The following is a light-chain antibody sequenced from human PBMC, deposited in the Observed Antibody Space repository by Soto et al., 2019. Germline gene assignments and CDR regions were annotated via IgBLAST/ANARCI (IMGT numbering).Light chain of an antibody. Sequence: DLQSTQSPSTLPASVGDRVTITCRASQSISNWLAWYQQKPGKAPKLLIFDASSLESGTPSRFSGRRSGTQFTLTINGLQPDDFATYYCQQYDNYKPLTFGGGTKVDI. V-gene: IGKV1-5*01. J-gene: IGKJ4*01. CDR3: QQYDNYKPLT. CDR2: DAS. CDR1: QSISNW.